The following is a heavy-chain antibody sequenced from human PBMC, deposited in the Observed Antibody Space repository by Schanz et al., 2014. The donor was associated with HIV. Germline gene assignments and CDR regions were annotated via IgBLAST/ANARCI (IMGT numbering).Heavy chain of an antibody. Sequence: EALLLESGGGLVQPGGSLRLSCAVSGFTITSYGMSWVRQAPGKGLEWVSTISAGVGTASYADSVKGRFTISRDNSKNTLYLQMTTLRIDDTAVYYCAKPEYDSRGNSQSHFDYWGQGTLVTVSS. V-gene: IGHV3-23*01. CDR2: ISAGVGTA. D-gene: IGHD3-22*01. J-gene: IGHJ4*02. CDR1: GFTITSYG. CDR3: AKPEYDSRGNSQSHFDY.